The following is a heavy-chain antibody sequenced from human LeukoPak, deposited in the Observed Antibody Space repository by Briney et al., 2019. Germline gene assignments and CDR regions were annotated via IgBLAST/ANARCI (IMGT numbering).Heavy chain of an antibody. CDR2: ISWNSGSI. D-gene: IGHD5-18*01. CDR3: AKGRIQLWPTFFDY. V-gene: IGHV3-9*01. Sequence: GRSLRLSCAASGFTFDDYAMHWVRQAPVKGLEWVSGISWNSGSIGYADSVKGRFTISRDNAKNSLYLQMNSLRAEDTALYYCAKGRIQLWPTFFDYWGQGTLVTVSS. J-gene: IGHJ4*02. CDR1: GFTFDDYA.